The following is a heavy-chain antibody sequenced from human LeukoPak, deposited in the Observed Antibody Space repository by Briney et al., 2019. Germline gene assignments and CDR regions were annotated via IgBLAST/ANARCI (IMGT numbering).Heavy chain of an antibody. D-gene: IGHD3-3*01. CDR1: GSTFSSYG. CDR3: TTDFSPLPSLHRDY. J-gene: IGHJ4*02. CDR2: ISGSGDST. Sequence: PGGSLRLSCAASGSTFSSYGMTWVRQAPGKGLEWVSHISGSGDSTYYADSVKGRFTISRDNSKNTLYLQMNSLKTEDTAVYYCTTDFSPLPSLHRDYWGQGTLVTVSS. V-gene: IGHV3-23*01.